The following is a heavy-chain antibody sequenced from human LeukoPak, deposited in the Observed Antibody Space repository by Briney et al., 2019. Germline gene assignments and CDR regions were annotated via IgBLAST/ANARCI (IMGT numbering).Heavy chain of an antibody. CDR3: ARDPHTSSSWSWGYYYGMDV. J-gene: IGHJ6*02. CDR1: GFTFSSYG. Sequence: GGSLRLSCAASGFTFSSYGMHWVRQAPGKGLEWVAVIWYDGSNKYYADSVKGRFTVSRDNSKNTLYLQMNSLRAEDTAVYYCARDPHTSSSWSWGYYYGMDVWGQGTTVTVSS. V-gene: IGHV3-33*01. CDR2: IWYDGSNK. D-gene: IGHD6-13*01.